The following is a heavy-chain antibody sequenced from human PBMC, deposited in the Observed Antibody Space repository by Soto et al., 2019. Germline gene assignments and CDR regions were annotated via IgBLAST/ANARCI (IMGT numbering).Heavy chain of an antibody. Sequence: ASVKVSCKASGGTFSSYAISWVRQAPGQGLEWMGGIIPIFGTANYAQKFQGRVTITADESTSTAYMELSSLRSEDTAVYYCARASGYSYGYPGGDAFDIWGQGTMVTVSS. D-gene: IGHD5-18*01. J-gene: IGHJ3*02. V-gene: IGHV1-69*13. CDR2: IIPIFGTA. CDR1: GGTFSSYA. CDR3: ARASGYSYGYPGGDAFDI.